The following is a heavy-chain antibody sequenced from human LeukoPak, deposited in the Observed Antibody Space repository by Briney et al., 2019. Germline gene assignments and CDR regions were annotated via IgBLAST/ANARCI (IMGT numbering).Heavy chain of an antibody. D-gene: IGHD3-9*01. V-gene: IGHV4-30-4*01. CDR3: ARDRRDYDILTGYRGRNWFDP. CDR2: IYYSGST. Sequence: RPSQTLSLTCTVSGGSISSGDYYWSWIRQPPGKGLEWIGYIYYSGSTYYNPSLKSRVTISVDTSKNQFSLKLSSVTAADTAVYCCARDRRDYDILTGYRGRNWFDPWGQGTLVTVSS. J-gene: IGHJ5*02. CDR1: GGSISSGDYY.